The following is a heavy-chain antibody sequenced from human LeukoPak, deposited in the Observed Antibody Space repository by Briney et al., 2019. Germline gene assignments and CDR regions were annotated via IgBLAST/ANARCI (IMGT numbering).Heavy chain of an antibody. CDR2: ISSSSSTI. D-gene: IGHD1-26*01. CDR3: ARDMSILADSGSSGRGYYYYYMDV. Sequence: GGSLRLSCAASGFTFSSYSMNWVRQAPGKGLEWVSYISSSSSTIYYADSVKGRFTISRDNAKNSLYLQMNSLRAEDTAVYYCARDMSILADSGSSGRGYYYYYMDVWGKGTTVTISS. J-gene: IGHJ6*03. V-gene: IGHV3-48*01. CDR1: GFTFSSYS.